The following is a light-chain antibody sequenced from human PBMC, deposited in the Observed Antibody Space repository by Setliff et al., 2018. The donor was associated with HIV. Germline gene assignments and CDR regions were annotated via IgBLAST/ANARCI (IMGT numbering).Light chain of an antibody. CDR3: CSYVGSSTYV. Sequence: QSVLAQPASVSGSPGQSITLSCTGTSSDVGSYNLVSWYQHHPGKAPKLMIYEVSKRPSGVSNRFSGSKSGNTASLTISGLQAEDEADYYCCSYVGSSTYVFGTGTKVTVL. CDR1: SSDVGSYNL. CDR2: EVS. V-gene: IGLV2-23*02. J-gene: IGLJ1*01.